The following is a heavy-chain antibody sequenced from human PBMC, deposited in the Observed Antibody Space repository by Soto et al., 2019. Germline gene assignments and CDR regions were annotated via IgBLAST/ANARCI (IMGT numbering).Heavy chain of an antibody. Sequence: ASVKVSCKASTYTFNNFDINWVRQVPGQGLEWMGWINGYNGNTNYAQNFQGRVAMTTDTPTTTAYLEIKSLRPDDTAVYYCARDFIGGKYFGYWGQGTLVTVSS. CDR2: INGYNGNT. CDR3: ARDFIGGKYFGY. CDR1: TYTFNNFD. D-gene: IGHD1-26*01. J-gene: IGHJ4*02. V-gene: IGHV1-18*04.